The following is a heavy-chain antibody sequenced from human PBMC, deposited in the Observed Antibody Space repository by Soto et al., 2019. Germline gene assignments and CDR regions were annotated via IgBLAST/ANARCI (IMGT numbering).Heavy chain of an antibody. Sequence: QVQLVQSGAEVRKPGSSVKVSCRASGGTFSDFTVTWVRQAPGQGLECMGGIIPILEATKYAQTFQDRVTFTADESTSTGFMELSSLRSEDTAVYFCATSYCGNECQPNRAFYYFGWDVWGQGTTVTVSS. CDR3: ATSYCGNECQPNRAFYYFGWDV. V-gene: IGHV1-69*01. J-gene: IGHJ6*02. CDR2: IIPILEAT. D-gene: IGHD2-21*01. CDR1: GGTFSDFT.